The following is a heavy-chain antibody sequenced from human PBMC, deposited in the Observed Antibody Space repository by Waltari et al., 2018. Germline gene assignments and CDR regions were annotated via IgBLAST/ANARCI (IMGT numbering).Heavy chain of an antibody. CDR1: GSIFTNYY. J-gene: IGHJ4*02. Sequence: QVQLVQSGTEMKKPGASVRVSCEASGSIFTNYYFHWVRQAPGQGLEWMAIISPGGDRTTYAKQFRGRLTMTRDTSMSTVYMDLSSLTSEDTAMYYCTGSSRLGTYNFDYWGQGTLVTVSS. CDR3: TGSSRLGTYNFDY. D-gene: IGHD1-26*01. V-gene: IGHV1-46*03. CDR2: ISPGGDRT.